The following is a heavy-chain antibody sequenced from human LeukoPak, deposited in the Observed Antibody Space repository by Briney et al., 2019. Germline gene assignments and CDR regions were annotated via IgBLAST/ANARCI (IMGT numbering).Heavy chain of an antibody. CDR3: ARGSINYGDKLYYYYGMDV. J-gene: IGHJ6*02. V-gene: IGHV4-34*01. CDR1: YY. CDR2: INHSGST. D-gene: IGHD4-17*01. Sequence: YYWSWIRQPPGKGLEWIGEINHSGSTNYNPSLKSRVTISVDTSKNQFSLKLSSVTAADTAVYYCARGSINYGDKLYYYYGMDVWGQGTTVTVSS.